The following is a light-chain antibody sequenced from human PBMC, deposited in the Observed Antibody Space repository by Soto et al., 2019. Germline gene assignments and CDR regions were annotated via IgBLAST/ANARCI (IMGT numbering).Light chain of an antibody. CDR1: SSDVGGYNY. CDR2: DVS. CDR3: SSYTSSSTLYG. V-gene: IGLV2-14*01. J-gene: IGLJ1*01. Sequence: QSALTQPASVSGSPGQSITISCTGTSSDVGGYNYVSWYQQHPGKAPKLMIYDVSNRPSGVSNRFSGSKSGNTASLTISGLQAEDEAAYYCSSYTSSSTLYGFGTGTKLTVL.